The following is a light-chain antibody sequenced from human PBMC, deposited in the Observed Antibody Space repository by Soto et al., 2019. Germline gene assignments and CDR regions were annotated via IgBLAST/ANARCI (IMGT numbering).Light chain of an antibody. V-gene: IGKV3-15*01. CDR1: QSVSSN. Sequence: EVVMTQSPATLSVSPGERATLSCRASQSVSSNFLAWYQQKPGQAPRLLICGVSIRATGIPARFSGSGSGTEFTLTISSLQSEDFAVYYCQQYSAWPLTFGRGTKVEI. CDR2: GVS. CDR3: QQYSAWPLT. J-gene: IGKJ4*01.